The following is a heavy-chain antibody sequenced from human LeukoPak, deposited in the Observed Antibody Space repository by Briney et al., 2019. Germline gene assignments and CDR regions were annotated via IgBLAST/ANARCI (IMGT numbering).Heavy chain of an antibody. V-gene: IGHV1-2*02. CDR2: INPNSGGT. CDR3: ARVGGKYYYDSSGYYSEY. J-gene: IGHJ4*02. Sequence: ASVKVSCKASGYTFSGFYIHWVRQAPGQGLEWMGWINPNSGGTNYAQNFQGRVTMTRDTSISTAYMDLSRLRSDDTAVYYCARVGGKYYYDSSGYYSEYWGQGTLATVSS. CDR1: GYTFSGFY. D-gene: IGHD3-22*01.